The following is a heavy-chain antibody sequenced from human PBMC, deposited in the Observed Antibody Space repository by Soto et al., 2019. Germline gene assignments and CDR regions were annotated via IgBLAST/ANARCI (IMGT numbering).Heavy chain of an antibody. CDR3: ARESSSPNYYYYGMDV. CDR2: IIPLLNTP. Sequence: SVKVSCKASGGTFSSYAVSWVRQAPGQGLEWMGVIIPLLNTPKYVQKFQGRVMITADASATTAYMELSSLRSEDTAVYYCARESSSPNYYYYGMDVWGQGTTVTVSS. CDR1: GGTFSSYA. D-gene: IGHD6-6*01. V-gene: IGHV1-69*13. J-gene: IGHJ6*02.